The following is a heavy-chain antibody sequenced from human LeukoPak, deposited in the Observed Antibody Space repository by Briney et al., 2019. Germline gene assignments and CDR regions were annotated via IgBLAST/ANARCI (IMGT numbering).Heavy chain of an antibody. V-gene: IGHV1-2*02. CDR1: GYTFTGYY. Sequence: ASVKVSCKASGYTFTGYYMHWVRQAPGQGLEWMGWINPNSGGTNYAQKFQGRVTMTRDTSISTAYMELSRLRSDDTAVYYCARELSFGYCSSTSCHNWFDPWGQGTLVTVSS. D-gene: IGHD2-2*01. J-gene: IGHJ5*02. CDR2: INPNSGGT. CDR3: ARELSFGYCSSTSCHNWFDP.